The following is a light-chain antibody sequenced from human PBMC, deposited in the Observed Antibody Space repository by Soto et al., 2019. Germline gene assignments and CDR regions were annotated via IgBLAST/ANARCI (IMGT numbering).Light chain of an antibody. CDR3: ATWDDTLNGFYV. CDR1: TPNIGSNY. J-gene: IGLJ1*01. V-gene: IGLV1-47*01. CDR2: RNN. Sequence: QSALTQPPSASGTPGQRVTIPCSGSTPNIGSNYMYWYQQLPGTAPKLLIYRNNQRPSGVPDRFSGSKSGTSGSLAISGLRSDDEADYFCATWDDTLNGFYVFGTGTKVTVL.